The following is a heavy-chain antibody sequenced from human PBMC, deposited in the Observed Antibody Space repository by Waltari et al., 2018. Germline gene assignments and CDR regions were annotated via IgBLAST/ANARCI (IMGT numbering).Heavy chain of an antibody. CDR3: VRGYGGDVY. J-gene: IGHJ4*02. CDR2: LNYDGSST. D-gene: IGHD2-21*02. V-gene: IGHV3-74*01. CDR1: GFTFTRHW. Sequence: EVQLVESGGGLVQPGGSLRLSCAASGFTFTRHWMHWVRQGPGKGLEWVSRLNYDGSSTYYADFVKGRFTISRDNAKNTLYLQMNSLRAEDTGVYYCVRGYGGDVYWGQGTLVTVSS.